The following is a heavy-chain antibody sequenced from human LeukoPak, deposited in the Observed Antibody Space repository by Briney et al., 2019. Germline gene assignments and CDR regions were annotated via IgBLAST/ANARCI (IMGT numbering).Heavy chain of an antibody. D-gene: IGHD2-2*02. CDR3: ARGGSPYCSSTSCYTAGYYYYYYMDV. CDR2: IYHSGST. V-gene: IGHV4-4*02. J-gene: IGHJ6*03. Sequence: SGTLSLTCAVSGGSISSSNWWSWVRQPPGKGLEWIGEIYHSGSTNYNPSLKSRVTISVDTSKNQFSLKLSSVTAADTAVYYCARGGSPYCSSTSCYTAGYYYYYYMDVWGKGTTVTVSS. CDR1: GGSISSSNW.